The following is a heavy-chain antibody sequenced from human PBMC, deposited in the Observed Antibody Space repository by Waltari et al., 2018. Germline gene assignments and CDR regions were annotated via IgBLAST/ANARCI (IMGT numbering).Heavy chain of an antibody. CDR2: ISYSGAT. J-gene: IGHJ3*01. CDR3: ATYVGASVGTAAFDV. V-gene: IGHV4-39*01. CDR1: GGSITSSRHY. D-gene: IGHD3-10*02. Sequence: QLHLQESGPGLVKPSETLSLTCSVSGGSITSSRHYWGWIRQPPGKGLEWTGTISYSGATYYNPSLRRRVTISLDTSKNQFSLKLNSVTAADTTVYYCATYVGASVGTAAFDVWGQGTMVTASS.